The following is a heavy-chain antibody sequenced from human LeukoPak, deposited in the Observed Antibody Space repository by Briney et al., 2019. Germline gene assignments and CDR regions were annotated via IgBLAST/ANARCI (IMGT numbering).Heavy chain of an antibody. CDR3: ARGRGYGYGIDY. D-gene: IGHD5-18*01. Sequence: PSETLSLTCTVSGAFVSIGGPYWSWIRQPPGKELESIAYVYYGGSTYYNPSLQSRVTISVDTSKNQFFLKLRSVAAADTAVYYCARGRGYGYGIDYWGQGTLVTVSS. V-gene: IGHV4-61*08. J-gene: IGHJ4*02. CDR2: VYYGGST. CDR1: GAFVSIGGPY.